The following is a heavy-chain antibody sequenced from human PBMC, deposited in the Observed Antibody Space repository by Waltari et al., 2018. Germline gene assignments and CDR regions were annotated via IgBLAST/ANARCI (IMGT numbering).Heavy chain of an antibody. CDR1: GGSISSYY. V-gene: IGHV4-59*01. CDR2: IYYGGST. Sequence: QVQLQASGPGLVKPSETLSLTCTVSGGSISSYYWSWIRQPPGKGLEWIGYIYYGGSTNYNHSLKSRVTISVATSKNQFSLKLSSVTAADTAVYYCARGSSWYYDRSGYPHFDYWGQGTLVTVSS. J-gene: IGHJ4*02. D-gene: IGHD3-22*01. CDR3: ARGSSWYYDRSGYPHFDY.